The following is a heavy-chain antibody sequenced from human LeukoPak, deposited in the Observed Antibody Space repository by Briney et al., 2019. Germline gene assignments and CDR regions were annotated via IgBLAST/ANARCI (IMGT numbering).Heavy chain of an antibody. D-gene: IGHD2-2*01. CDR1: GFTFSSYS. CDR3: AHIVVVPAAIRDAFDI. CDR2: ISSSSSTI. V-gene: IGHV3-48*01. J-gene: IGHJ3*02. Sequence: PGGSLRLSCAASGFTFSSYSMNWVRQAPGKGLEWVSYISSSSSTIYYADSVKGRFTISRDNAKNSLYLQMNNLRAEDTAVYYCAHIVVVPAAIRDAFDIWGQGTMVTVPS.